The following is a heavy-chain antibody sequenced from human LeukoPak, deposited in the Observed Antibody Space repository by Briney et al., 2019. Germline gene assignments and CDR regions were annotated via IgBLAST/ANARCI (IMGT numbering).Heavy chain of an antibody. Sequence: PGGSLRLSCAASGFTFSSYSMNWVRQAPGKGLEWVSSISSSSSYIYYADSVKGRFTISRDNANNSLYLQMNSLRAEDTAVYYCARHEGQIGVFPAPVQVGNWFDPWGQGTLVTVSS. V-gene: IGHV3-21*01. CDR2: ISSSSSYI. CDR3: ARHEGQIGVFPAPVQVGNWFDP. J-gene: IGHJ5*02. D-gene: IGHD2-8*01. CDR1: GFTFSSYS.